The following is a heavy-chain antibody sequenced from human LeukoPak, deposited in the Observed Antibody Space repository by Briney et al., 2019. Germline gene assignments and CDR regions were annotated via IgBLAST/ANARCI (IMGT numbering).Heavy chain of an antibody. V-gene: IGHV4-39*01. Sequence: SETLSLTCTVSGGSISSSSYYWGGIRQPPGKGLEWIGSIYYSGSTYYNPSLKSRVTISVDTSKNQFSLKLSSVTAADTSVYYCARSPQSYSASWYFDLWGRGTLVTVSS. CDR2: IYYSGST. D-gene: IGHD2-21*01. CDR1: GGSISSSSYY. J-gene: IGHJ2*01. CDR3: ARSPQSYSASWYFDL.